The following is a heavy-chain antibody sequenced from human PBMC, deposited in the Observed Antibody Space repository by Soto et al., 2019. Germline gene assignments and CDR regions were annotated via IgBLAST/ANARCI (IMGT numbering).Heavy chain of an antibody. J-gene: IGHJ4*02. CDR2: VDNDGTGT. V-gene: IGHV3-74*03. CDR1: GFTFNNYW. CDR3: IRAAHAPK. D-gene: IGHD2-2*01. Sequence: EVQLVESGGGLVQPGGNLRLSCAASGFTFNNYWMHWVRQVPGKGLEWVSRVDNDGTGTMYADSVKGRFIICRDNAKNTVYLQMNSLRAEDTALYYCIRAAHAPKWGQGTRVTVSS.